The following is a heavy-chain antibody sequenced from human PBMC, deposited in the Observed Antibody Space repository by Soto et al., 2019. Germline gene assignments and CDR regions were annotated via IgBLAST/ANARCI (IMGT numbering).Heavy chain of an antibody. CDR3: ARGHYGLDV. J-gene: IGHJ6*02. Sequence: QVQLVESGGGLVKPGGSLRLSCTASGFTFSDYYISWIRQTPEKGLEFVSYINPRGTDIFYADSAKGRISISRDNAKNLVYLQMSSLRPEDTALYYCARGHYGLDVWGQGTTVTVSS. V-gene: IGHV3-11*01. CDR2: INPRGTDI. CDR1: GFTFSDYY.